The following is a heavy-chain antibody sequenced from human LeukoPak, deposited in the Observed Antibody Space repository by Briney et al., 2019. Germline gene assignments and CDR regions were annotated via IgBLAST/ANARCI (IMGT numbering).Heavy chain of an antibody. Sequence: ASVKVSCKASVYTFTSCDINWVRQATGQGLEWMGWMNPNSGNTGYGQSFQGRITMTREISIGTAYMELSNLTSEDTAIYYCTRGSSGRRDNWGQGTLVTVSA. CDR1: VYTFTSCD. J-gene: IGHJ4*02. CDR2: MNPNSGNT. CDR3: TRGSSGRRDN. D-gene: IGHD6-19*01. V-gene: IGHV1-8*01.